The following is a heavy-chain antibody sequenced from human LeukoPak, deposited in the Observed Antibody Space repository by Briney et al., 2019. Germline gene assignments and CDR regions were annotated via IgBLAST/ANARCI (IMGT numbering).Heavy chain of an antibody. Sequence: PSETLSLTCTVSGGSISSQYWSWIRQPPGKGLEWIGYIYYSGSTNYNPSLKRRVTMSVDTSKNQFSLKLSSVTAADTAVYYCARYCSGGSCYSGDAFDIWGQGTMVTVSS. D-gene: IGHD2-15*01. CDR3: ARYCSGGSCYSGDAFDI. CDR2: IYYSGST. CDR1: GGSISSQY. V-gene: IGHV4-59*11. J-gene: IGHJ3*02.